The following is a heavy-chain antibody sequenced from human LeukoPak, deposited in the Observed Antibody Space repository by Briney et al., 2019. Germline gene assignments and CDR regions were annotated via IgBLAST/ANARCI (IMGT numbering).Heavy chain of an antibody. CDR2: IIPIFGTA. D-gene: IGHD4-17*01. J-gene: IGHJ6*03. V-gene: IGHV1-69*01. CDR1: GGTFSSYA. CDR3: ARDPRNYGENYYYYYMDV. Sequence: SVKVSCKASGGTFSSYAISWVRQAPGQGLEWMGGIIPIFGTANYAQKFQGRVTITADESTSTAYMELSSLRSEDTAVYYCARDPRNYGENYYYYYMDVWGKGTTVTVSS.